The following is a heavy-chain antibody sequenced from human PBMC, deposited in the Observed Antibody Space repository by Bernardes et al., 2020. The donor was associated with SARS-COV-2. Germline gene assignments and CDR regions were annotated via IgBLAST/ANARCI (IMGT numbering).Heavy chain of an antibody. D-gene: IGHD4-17*01. Sequence: GGSLRLSCAASGFTFSSYAMSWVRQAPGKGLEWVSAISGSGGSTYYADSVKGRFTISRDNSKNTLYLQMNSLRAEDTAVYYCARDKISGDYVLYYFDYWGQGTLVTVSS. CDR2: ISGSGGST. J-gene: IGHJ4*02. CDR1: GFTFSSYA. V-gene: IGHV3-23*01. CDR3: ARDKISGDYVLYYFDY.